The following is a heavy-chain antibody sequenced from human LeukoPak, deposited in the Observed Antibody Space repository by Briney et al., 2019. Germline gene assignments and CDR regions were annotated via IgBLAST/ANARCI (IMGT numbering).Heavy chain of an antibody. J-gene: IGHJ4*02. CDR1: GFTFSSYA. V-gene: IGHV3-21*01. D-gene: IGHD1-26*01. CDR3: ARGEWELPLDY. CDR2: ISSSSSYI. Sequence: PGGSLRLSCAASGFTFSSYAMSWVRQAPGKGLEWVSSISSSSSYIYYADSVKGRFTISRDNAKNSLYLQMNSLRAEDTAVYYCARGEWELPLDYWGQGTLVTVSS.